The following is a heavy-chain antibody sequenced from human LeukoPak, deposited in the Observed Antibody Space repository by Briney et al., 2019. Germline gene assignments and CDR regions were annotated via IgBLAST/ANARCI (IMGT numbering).Heavy chain of an antibody. CDR2: ISSSASSI. CDR3: ARLHNDVQGLSVSGADY. J-gene: IGHJ4*02. V-gene: IGHV3-48*02. Sequence: GGSLRLSCAASGFTFGSFSMNWVRQAPGKGLEWVSYISSSASSIYYADSVKGRFTISRDNAKNSLYLQMNSLRDEDTAVYYCARLHNDVQGLSVSGADYWGQGTLVTVSS. CDR1: GFTFGSFS. D-gene: IGHD6-19*01.